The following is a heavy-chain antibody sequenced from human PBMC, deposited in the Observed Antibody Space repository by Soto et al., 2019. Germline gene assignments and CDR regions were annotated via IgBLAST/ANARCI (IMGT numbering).Heavy chain of an antibody. V-gene: IGHV2-5*02. CDR1: GFSLTTSGVG. CDR2: IYWDDDT. Sequence: GLTLVNPTHPLTLTCPFSGFSLTTSGVGVAWIRQPPGKALEWLALIYWDDDTRYSPSLKSRLTITKDTSNNQVVLTVTNMDPVDTATYYCAHRPVTGHFDYWGQGTLVTVSS. CDR3: AHRPVTGHFDY. D-gene: IGHD7-27*01. J-gene: IGHJ4*02.